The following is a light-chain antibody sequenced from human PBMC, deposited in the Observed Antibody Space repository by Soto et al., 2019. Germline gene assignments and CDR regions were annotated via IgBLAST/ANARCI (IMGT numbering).Light chain of an antibody. Sequence: DIQMTQSPSTLSASLGDRVTITLRASPSINNWLAWYQQKPGKAPKVLIYDASSLESGVPSRFSGSGSGTEFTLTISSLQADDVATYYCQQYNSDLYTFGQGTKLEI. J-gene: IGKJ2*01. V-gene: IGKV1-5*01. CDR3: QQYNSDLYT. CDR1: PSINNW. CDR2: DAS.